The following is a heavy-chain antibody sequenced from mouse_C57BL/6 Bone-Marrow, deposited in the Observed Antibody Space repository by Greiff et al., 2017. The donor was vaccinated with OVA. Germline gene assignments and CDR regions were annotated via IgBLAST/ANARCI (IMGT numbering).Heavy chain of an antibody. CDR1: GYTFTSYW. J-gene: IGHJ2*01. CDR2: LYPGNSDT. Sequence: EVQLQQSGTVLARPGASVKMSCKTSGYTFTSYWMHWVKKRPGQGLEWIGALYPGNSDTSYNQKCKGKAKLTAVTSASTAYMELSSLTNEDSAVYYCTRLWTTVVYFDYWGQGTTLTVSS. D-gene: IGHD1-1*01. CDR3: TRLWTTVVYFDY. V-gene: IGHV1-5*01.